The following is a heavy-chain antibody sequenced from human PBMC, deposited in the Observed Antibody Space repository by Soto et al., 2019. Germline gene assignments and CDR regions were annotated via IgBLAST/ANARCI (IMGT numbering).Heavy chain of an antibody. V-gene: IGHV1-8*01. D-gene: IGHD5-18*01. CDR3: ARQTAAKNYYYCYGMDV. CDR1: GYTFTSYD. Sequence: ASVKVSCKASGYTFTSYDINWVRQATGQGLEWMGWMNPNSGNTGYAQKFQGRVTMTRNTSISTAYMELSSLRSEDTAVYYCARQTAAKNYYYCYGMDVWGQGTTVTVSS. J-gene: IGHJ6*02. CDR2: MNPNSGNT.